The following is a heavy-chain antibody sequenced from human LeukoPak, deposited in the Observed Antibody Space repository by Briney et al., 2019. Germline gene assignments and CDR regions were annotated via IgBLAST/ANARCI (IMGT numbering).Heavy chain of an antibody. J-gene: IGHJ4*02. CDR3: ASKIVVVPAAAVDY. CDR1: GFTFSDSD. V-gene: IGHV3-73*01. D-gene: IGHD2-2*01. CDR2: IKSKLESYAT. Sequence: GGSLRLSCAASGFTFSDSDIHWARQASGKGPEWVGRIKSKLESYATGYVASVRGRFTVSRDDSQNTAYLQMNSLRIEDTAVYYCASKIVVVPAAAVDYWGQGTLVTVSS.